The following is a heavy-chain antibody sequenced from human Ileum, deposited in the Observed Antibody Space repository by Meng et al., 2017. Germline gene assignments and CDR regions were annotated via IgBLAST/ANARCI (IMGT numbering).Heavy chain of an antibody. Sequence: VQLVQSGCELKNAGASVKVSCKASGYTFTSQCMNWVRQAPGQGLEWMGWINTNAGNPRYAQGFTGRFVFSLDTSVSTAYLQITSLKADDTAVYYCVRDLTYGFLEWGQGTLVTVSS. V-gene: IGHV7-4-1*02. D-gene: IGHD3-3*01. CDR1: GYTFTSQC. CDR2: INTNAGNP. J-gene: IGHJ4*02. CDR3: VRDLTYGFLE.